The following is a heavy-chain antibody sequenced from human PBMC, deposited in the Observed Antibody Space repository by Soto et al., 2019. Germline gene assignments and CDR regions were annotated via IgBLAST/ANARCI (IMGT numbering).Heavy chain of an antibody. CDR2: INPSGGST. J-gene: IGHJ6*02. CDR3: AREKYYYDSSGYYPPSTYYGMDV. Sequence: ASVKVSCKASGGTFSSHTISWVRQAPGQGLEWMGIINPSGGSTRYAQKFQGRVTMTRDTSTSTVYMELSSLRSEDTAVYYCAREKYYYDSSGYYPPSTYYGMDVWGQGTTVTVSS. CDR1: GGTFSSHT. V-gene: IGHV1-46*01. D-gene: IGHD3-22*01.